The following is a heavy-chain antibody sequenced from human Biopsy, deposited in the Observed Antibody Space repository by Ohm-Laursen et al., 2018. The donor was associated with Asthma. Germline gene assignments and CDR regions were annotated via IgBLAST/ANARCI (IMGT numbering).Heavy chain of an antibody. CDR3: VRATSTWSQSGPHYFDH. D-gene: IGHD6-13*01. V-gene: IGHV4-59*01. J-gene: IGHJ4*02. Sequence: SQILSLTCTVSPGSINDYYWNWIRQFPGKGLEWIGYVHSTGSTRFNPSLKSRLTISVDTSVDQVSLKLTSVTAADTAVYYCVRATSTWSQSGPHYFDHWGQGTLVTVSS. CDR2: VHSTGST. CDR1: PGSINDYY.